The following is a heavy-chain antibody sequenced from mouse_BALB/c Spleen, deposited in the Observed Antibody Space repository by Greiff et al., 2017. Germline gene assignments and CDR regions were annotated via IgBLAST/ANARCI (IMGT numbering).Heavy chain of an antibody. CDR3: ARYGDYFDY. CDR1: GFTFSSFG. Sequence: EVKLVESGGGLVQPGGSRKLSCAASGFTFSSFGMHWVRQAPEKGLEWVAYISSGSSTIYYADTVKGRFTISRDNPKNTLFQQMTSLRSEDTAMYYCARYGDYFDYWGQGTTLTVSA. V-gene: IGHV5-17*02. CDR2: ISSGSSTI. D-gene: IGHD1-1*01. J-gene: IGHJ2*01.